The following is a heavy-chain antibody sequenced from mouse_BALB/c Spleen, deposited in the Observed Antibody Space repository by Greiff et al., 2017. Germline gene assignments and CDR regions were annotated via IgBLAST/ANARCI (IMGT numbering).Heavy chain of an antibody. J-gene: IGHJ4*01. CDR2: ISSGGST. V-gene: IGHV5-6-5*01. D-gene: IGHD2-1*01. Sequence: EVKLQESGGGLVKPGGSLKLSCAASGFTFSSYAMSWVRQTPEKRLEWVASISSGGSTYYPDSVKGRFTISRDNARNILYLQMSSLRSEDTAMYYCAREYYGNAMDYWGQGTSVTVSS. CDR1: GFTFSSYA. CDR3: AREYYGNAMDY.